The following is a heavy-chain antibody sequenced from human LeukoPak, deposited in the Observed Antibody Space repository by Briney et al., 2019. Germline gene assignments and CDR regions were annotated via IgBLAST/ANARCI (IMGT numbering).Heavy chain of an antibody. Sequence: GASVKVSCKVSGYTLTELSMHWVRQAPGKGLEWMGGSDPEDGETIYAQKFQGRVTMTEDTSTDTAYMELSSLRSEDTAVYYCATDLGQQLLSYYFDYWGQGTLVTVSS. V-gene: IGHV1-24*01. CDR1: GYTLTELS. CDR3: ATDLGQQLLSYYFDY. D-gene: IGHD6-13*01. CDR2: SDPEDGET. J-gene: IGHJ4*02.